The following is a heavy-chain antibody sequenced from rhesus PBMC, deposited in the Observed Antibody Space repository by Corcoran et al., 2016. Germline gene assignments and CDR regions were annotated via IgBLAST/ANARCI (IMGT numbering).Heavy chain of an antibody. D-gene: IGHD3-28*01. CDR1: GGSISSSY. V-gene: IGHV4S11*01. CDR2: SDSHGSP. CDR3: ARHKDYYGSGYYWYFDL. Sequence: QVQLQESGPGLVKPSETLSLTCAVSGGSISSSYWSWIRQAPGKGLEWIGRSDSHGSPHHHPSLKGRVTLSGDTSKNQFSLKLSSVTAADAAVYYCARHKDYYGSGYYWYFDLWGPGTPITISS. J-gene: IGHJ2*01.